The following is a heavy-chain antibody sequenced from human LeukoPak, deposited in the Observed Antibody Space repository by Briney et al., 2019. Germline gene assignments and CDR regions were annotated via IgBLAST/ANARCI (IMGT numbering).Heavy chain of an antibody. J-gene: IGHJ4*02. CDR3: ARVPPHSGYDRLIDY. V-gene: IGHV1-2*02. Sequence: ASVKVSCKASGYTFTGYYMHWVRQAPGQGLEWMGWINPNSGGTYYAQKFQGRVTMTRDTSISTAYMELSTMRSDDTAVYYCARVPPHSGYDRLIDYWGQGTLVTVSS. CDR1: GYTFTGYY. CDR2: INPNSGGT. D-gene: IGHD5-12*01.